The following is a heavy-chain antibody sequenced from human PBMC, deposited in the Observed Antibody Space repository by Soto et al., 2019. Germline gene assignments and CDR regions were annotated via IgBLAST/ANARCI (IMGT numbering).Heavy chain of an antibody. CDR1: GASISTYH. Sequence: SETLSLTCTVSGASISTYHWTWIRQTPGKGLEWIGHIYNGATTDYNPSLKSRLTILIDTPRNQFSLTVTSVTAADTAVYFCARAKTGSYHSPFDYWGPGARVTVSS. J-gene: IGHJ4*02. V-gene: IGHV4-59*01. CDR3: ARAKTGSYHSPFDY. CDR2: IYNGATT. D-gene: IGHD1-26*01.